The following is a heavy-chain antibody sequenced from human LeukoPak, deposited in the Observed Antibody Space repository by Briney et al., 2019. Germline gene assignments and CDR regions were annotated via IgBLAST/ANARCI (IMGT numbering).Heavy chain of an antibody. Sequence: SETLSLTCTVSGGSISSSSYYWGWIRQPPGKGLEWIGSIYYSGSTYYNPSLKSRVTISVDTSKNQFSLKLSSVTAADTAVYYCAIQGGNYYDSSGYYFYYYMDVWGKGTTVTISS. CDR1: GGSISSSSYY. CDR3: AIQGGNYYDSSGYYFYYYMDV. V-gene: IGHV4-39*01. CDR2: IYYSGST. D-gene: IGHD3-22*01. J-gene: IGHJ6*03.